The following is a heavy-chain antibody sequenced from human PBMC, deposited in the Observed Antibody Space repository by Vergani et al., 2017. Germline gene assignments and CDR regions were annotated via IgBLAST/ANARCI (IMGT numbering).Heavy chain of an antibody. CDR2: IKSDGSIT. D-gene: IGHD3-22*01. J-gene: IGHJ4*02. Sequence: DVHLAESGGGFFQPGGSLRLSCSASGFSFNSYWMHWVRQVPGKGLLWVSRIKSDGSITAYADSVKGRFTISRDNAQNTLYLQMNSLRAEDTAVYYCARLSYDTTPYLQGGNDCWGQGTLVSVSS. CDR1: GFSFNSYW. V-gene: IGHV3-74*03. CDR3: ARLSYDTTPYLQGGNDC.